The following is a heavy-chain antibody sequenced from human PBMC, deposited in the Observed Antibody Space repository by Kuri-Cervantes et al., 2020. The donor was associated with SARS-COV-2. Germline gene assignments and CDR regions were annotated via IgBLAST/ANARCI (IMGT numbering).Heavy chain of an antibody. Sequence: GESLKISCAASGFTFSGSAMHWVRQASGKGLEWVGRTRSKANSYATAYAASVKGRFTISRDDSKNTAYLQMNSLRAEDTAVYYCARGVGSGWKLFDYWGQGTLVTVSS. CDR1: GFTFSGSA. D-gene: IGHD6-19*01. J-gene: IGHJ4*02. CDR2: TRSKANSYAT. V-gene: IGHV3-73*01. CDR3: ARGVGSGWKLFDY.